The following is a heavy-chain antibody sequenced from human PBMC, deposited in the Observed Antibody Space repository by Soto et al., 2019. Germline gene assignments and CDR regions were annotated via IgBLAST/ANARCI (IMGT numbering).Heavy chain of an antibody. CDR3: AGLPLLKGFDY. V-gene: IGHV4-34*01. CDR1: GGSFSGYY. CDR2: INHSGST. Sequence: QVQLQQWGAGLLKPSETLSLTCAVYGGSFSGYYWSWIRQPPGKGLEWIGEINHSGSTNYNASLKSRVTISVDTSKNQFSLKLSSVTAADAAVYYCAGLPLLKGFDYWGQGPLVTVSS. J-gene: IGHJ4*02.